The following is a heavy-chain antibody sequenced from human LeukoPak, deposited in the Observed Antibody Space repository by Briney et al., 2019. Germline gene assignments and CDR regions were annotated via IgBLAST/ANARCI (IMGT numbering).Heavy chain of an antibody. CDR1: GFTLCTYA. J-gene: IGHJ6*02. CDR3: VRGALFLWFGEGWYGMDV. V-gene: IGHV3-64D*06. Sequence: AGSLRLSCSASGFTLCTYAMHWLRQAPGKELEQVSDTSGNGGSTYYADSVKGRFIISRDTSKNTLYLQMSSLRLEDTAVYYCVRGALFLWFGEGWYGMDVWGQGTTVTVSS. CDR2: TSGNGGST. D-gene: IGHD3-10*01.